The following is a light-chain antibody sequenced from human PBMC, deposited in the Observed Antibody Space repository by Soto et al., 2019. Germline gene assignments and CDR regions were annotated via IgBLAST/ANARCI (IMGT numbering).Light chain of an antibody. CDR2: AAP. CDR1: QSISSS. CDR3: QQYYNWRPR. J-gene: IGKJ1*01. V-gene: IGKV3-15*01. Sequence: EVVMTQSPATLSVSPGDTATLSCRASQSISSSLAWYQQKPGQPPRLLIYAAPTRATGVPARFSGSGSGTEFTLTISRLQSEDFAVYYCQQYYNWRPRFGQGTKVDIK.